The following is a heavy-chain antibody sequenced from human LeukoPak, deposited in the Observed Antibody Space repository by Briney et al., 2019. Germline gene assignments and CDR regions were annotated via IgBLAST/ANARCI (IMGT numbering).Heavy chain of an antibody. CDR2: INAGNGNT. D-gene: IGHD1-26*01. J-gene: IGHJ3*02. CDR1: GYTFTSYA. CDR3: ARVGSWELLDFDI. Sequence: ASVKVSCKASGYTFTSYAMYWVRQAPGQRLEWMGWINAGNGNTKYSQKFQGRVTITRDTSASTAYMELSSLRSEDTAVYYCARVGSWELLDFDIWGQGTMVTVSS. V-gene: IGHV1-3*01.